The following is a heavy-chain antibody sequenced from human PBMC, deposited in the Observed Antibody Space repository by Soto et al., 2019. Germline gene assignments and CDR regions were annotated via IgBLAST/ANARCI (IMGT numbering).Heavy chain of an antibody. Sequence: QVQLVESGGGVVQPGRSLRLSCAASGFTFNSYGMHWVRQGPGNGLEWVAFCRLREGPIHHLQRQFQQRPVCSNEQPTGEDTAVYYCARTRSAWSDFHYYSLDVWGQGTTVTVSS. V-gene: IGHV3-30*03. CDR3: ARTRSAWSDFHYYSLDV. D-gene: IGHD1-26*01. CDR1: GFTFNSYG. J-gene: IGHJ6*02.